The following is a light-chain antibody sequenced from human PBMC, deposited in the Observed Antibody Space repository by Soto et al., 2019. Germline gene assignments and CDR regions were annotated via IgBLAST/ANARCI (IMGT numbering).Light chain of an antibody. CDR1: QSVGRY. V-gene: IGKV3-11*02. Sequence: EMVLTQSPATLSLPPGDRATLSCRASQSVGRYLAWYPQRPCQAPRLLIYDSSNRATGIPARFSGNGSGRDFTLTISSIEPEDFAVYYCQYHTDWPPYTFCQGTTLVI. CDR3: QYHTDWPPYT. J-gene: IGKJ2*01. CDR2: DSS.